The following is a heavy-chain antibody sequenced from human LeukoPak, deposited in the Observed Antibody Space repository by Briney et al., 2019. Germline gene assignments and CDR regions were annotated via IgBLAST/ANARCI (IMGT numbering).Heavy chain of an antibody. CDR1: GFTFSSYS. Sequence: PGGSLRLSCAASGFTFSSYSMNWVRQAPGKGLEWVSSISSSSTYIYYADSVKGRFTISRDNAKNSLYLQMNSLRAEDTAVYYCARDPPRCSSTSCSAFDYWGQGTLVTVSS. D-gene: IGHD2-2*01. CDR2: ISSSSTYI. CDR3: ARDPPRCSSTSCSAFDY. J-gene: IGHJ4*02. V-gene: IGHV3-21*01.